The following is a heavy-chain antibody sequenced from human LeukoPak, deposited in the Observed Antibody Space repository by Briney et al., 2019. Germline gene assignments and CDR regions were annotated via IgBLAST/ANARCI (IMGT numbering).Heavy chain of an antibody. Sequence: SEPLSLTCTVSGGSISSYYWSWIRQPPGKGLEWIGHIYYSGSTNYNPSLKSRVTISIDTSKNQFSLRLSSVTAADTAVYYCARGAAGYSYGWGQGTLVTVSS. J-gene: IGHJ4*02. CDR2: IYYSGST. D-gene: IGHD5-18*01. CDR3: ARGAAGYSYG. CDR1: GGSISSYY. V-gene: IGHV4-59*01.